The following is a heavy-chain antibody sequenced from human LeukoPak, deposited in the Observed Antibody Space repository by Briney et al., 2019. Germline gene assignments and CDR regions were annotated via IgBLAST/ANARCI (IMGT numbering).Heavy chain of an antibody. J-gene: IGHJ4*02. Sequence: PSETLSLTCTVAGGSISSGGYYWNWIRQHPGKGLEWIGYVIYSATTYYNPSLKRRVAISADMSKNHFYLTLHSVTAADTAVYFCAGSGSSIYFEHWGQGTLVTVSS. D-gene: IGHD3-10*01. CDR1: GGSISSGGYY. V-gene: IGHV4-31*03. CDR3: AGSGSSIYFEH. CDR2: VIYSATT.